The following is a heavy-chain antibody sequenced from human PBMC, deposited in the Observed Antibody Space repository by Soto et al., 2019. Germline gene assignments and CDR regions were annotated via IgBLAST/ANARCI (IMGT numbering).Heavy chain of an antibody. CDR2: IYYSGST. V-gene: IGHV4-59*11. J-gene: IGHJ5*02. CDR1: VGHMGYLD. Sequence: EMLSVLCSVVVGHMGYLDCRRIRPPTVKGLEWIGYIYYSGSTNYNPSLKSRVTISVDTSKNQFSLKLSSVTAADTAVYYCARYTLYYDSSGYLNWLDPRGQGTLVTVSS. CDR3: ARYTLYYDSSGYLNWLDP. D-gene: IGHD3-22*01.